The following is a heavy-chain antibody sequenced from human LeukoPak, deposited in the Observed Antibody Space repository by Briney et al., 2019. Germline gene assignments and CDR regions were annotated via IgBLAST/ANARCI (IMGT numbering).Heavy chain of an antibody. J-gene: IGHJ4*02. CDR3: AKYINIVGATIDFDY. Sequence: PGGSLRLSCAASGFTFSNYGMSWVRQAPGKGLEWVSSISGNGINTYYEDSVKGRFTVSRDNSKNSLYLQMNSLRAEDTAVYYCAKYINIVGATIDFDYWGQGTLVTVSS. CDR1: GFTFSNYG. CDR2: ISGNGINT. V-gene: IGHV3-23*01. D-gene: IGHD1-26*01.